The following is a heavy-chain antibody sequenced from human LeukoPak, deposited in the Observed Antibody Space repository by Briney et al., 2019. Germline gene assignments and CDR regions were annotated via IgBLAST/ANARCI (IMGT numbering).Heavy chain of an antibody. V-gene: IGHV4-34*01. CDR1: GGSFSGYY. J-gene: IGHJ6*03. D-gene: IGHD5/OR15-5a*01. CDR2: INHSGST. Sequence: PSETLSLTCAVYGGSFSGYYWSWIRQPPAKGLEWIGEINHSGSTNYNPSLKSRVTISVDTSKNQFSLKLSSVTAADTAVYYCARVRLYPYYYMDVWGKGTTVTVSS. CDR3: ARVRLYPYYYMDV.